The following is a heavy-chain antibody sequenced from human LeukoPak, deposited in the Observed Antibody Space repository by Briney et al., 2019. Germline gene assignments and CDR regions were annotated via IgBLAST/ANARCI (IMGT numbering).Heavy chain of an antibody. J-gene: IGHJ4*02. Sequence: GGPLRLSCAASGFTFSSYGMHWVRQAPGKGLEWVAFIRYDGSNKYYADSVKGRFTISRDNSKNTLYLQMNSLRAEDTAVYYCARDRESYYCTSTSCYLDYWGQGTLVTVSS. CDR2: IRYDGSNK. CDR3: ARDRESYYCTSTSCYLDY. D-gene: IGHD2-2*01. CDR1: GFTFSSYG. V-gene: IGHV3-30*02.